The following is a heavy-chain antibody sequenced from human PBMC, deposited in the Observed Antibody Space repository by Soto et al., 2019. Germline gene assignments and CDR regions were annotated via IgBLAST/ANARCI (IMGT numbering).Heavy chain of an antibody. CDR1: GFTFSSYA. D-gene: IGHD3-22*01. CDR2: ISYDGSNK. J-gene: IGHJ4*02. Sequence: QVQLVESGGGVVQPGRSLRLSCAASGFTFSSYAMHWVRQAPGKGLEWVAVISYDGSNKYYADSVKGRFTISRDNSKNTLYRQMNSLRAEDTAVYYCASVGMYYYDSSGYYDYWGQGTLVTVSS. CDR3: ASVGMYYYDSSGYYDY. V-gene: IGHV3-30-3*01.